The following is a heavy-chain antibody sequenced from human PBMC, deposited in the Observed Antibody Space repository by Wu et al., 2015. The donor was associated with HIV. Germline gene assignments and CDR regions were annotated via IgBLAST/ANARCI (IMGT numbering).Heavy chain of an antibody. J-gene: IGHJ6*02. CDR3: ARDWEGGRELRDYYGMDV. CDR2: IIPIFGTA. V-gene: IGHV1-69*05. D-gene: IGHD1-26*01. Sequence: QVQLVQSGAEVKKPGSSVKVSCKASGGTFSSYAISWVRQAPGQGLEWMGGIIPIFGTANYAQKFQGRVTITTDESTSTAYMELSSLRSEDTAVYYCARDWEGGRELRDYYGMDVWGQGTTVTVSS. CDR1: GGTFSSYA.